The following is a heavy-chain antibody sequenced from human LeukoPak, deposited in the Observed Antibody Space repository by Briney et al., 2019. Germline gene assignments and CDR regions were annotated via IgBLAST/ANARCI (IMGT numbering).Heavy chain of an antibody. CDR1: GGTFSSYA. J-gene: IGHJ4*02. V-gene: IGHV1-46*01. CDR2: TNPSGGST. Sequence: ASVKVSCKASGGTFSSYAISWVRQAPGQGLEWMGITNPSGGSTTYAQKFQGRVSMTRDMSTSTVYMELSSLRSEDTAVYYCARDSGYDSSGFDYWGQGTLVSVSS. D-gene: IGHD3-22*01. CDR3: ARDSGYDSSGFDY.